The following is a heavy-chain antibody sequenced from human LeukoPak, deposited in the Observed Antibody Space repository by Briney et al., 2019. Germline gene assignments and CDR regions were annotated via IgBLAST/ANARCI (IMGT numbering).Heavy chain of an antibody. CDR3: AIDLAYCGGDCYRPRGNFDY. D-gene: IGHD2-21*01. Sequence: GGSLRLSCAASGFTFSSYAMSWVRQAPGKGLEWVSAISGSGGSTYYADSVKGRFTISRDNSKNTLYLQMNSLRAEDTAVYYCAIDLAYCGGDCYRPRGNFDYWGQGTLVTVSS. CDR1: GFTFSSYA. V-gene: IGHV3-23*01. J-gene: IGHJ4*02. CDR2: ISGSGGST.